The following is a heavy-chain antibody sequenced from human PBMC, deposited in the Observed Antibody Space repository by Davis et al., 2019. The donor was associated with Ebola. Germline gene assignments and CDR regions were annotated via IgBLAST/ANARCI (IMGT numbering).Heavy chain of an antibody. D-gene: IGHD2-2*01. CDR1: GGSFSGYY. CDR2: INHSGST. CDR3: ARGYANWFDP. V-gene: IGHV4-34*01. J-gene: IGHJ5*02. Sequence: SETLSLTCAVYGGSFSGYYWSWIRPPPGKGLEWIGEINHSGSTNYNPSLKSRVTISVDTSKNQFSLKLSSVTAADTAVYYCARGYANWFDPWGQGTLVTVSS.